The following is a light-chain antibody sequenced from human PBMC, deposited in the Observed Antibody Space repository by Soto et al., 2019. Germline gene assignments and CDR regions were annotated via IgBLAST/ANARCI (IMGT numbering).Light chain of an antibody. J-gene: IGKJ1*01. V-gene: IGKV3D-20*02. Sequence: DIMLTQSPGTLSLSPGERATLSCRASQPVDYNYVAWYQQKPGQNPRLLIYAASYRATGIPDRFSGSGSGTEFTLSISRLEPADFAVCDCQHRAAPSWAFGLGTKVEI. CDR3: QHRAAPSWA. CDR1: QPVDYNY. CDR2: AAS.